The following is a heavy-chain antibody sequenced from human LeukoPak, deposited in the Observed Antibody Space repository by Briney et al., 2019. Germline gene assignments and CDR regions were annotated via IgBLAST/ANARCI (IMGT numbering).Heavy chain of an antibody. V-gene: IGHV1-2*02. D-gene: IGHD3-22*01. CDR3: VRSGDYDRSGSYAMDV. CDR1: GYTFTGYY. J-gene: IGHJ6*02. Sequence: ASVKVSCKASGYTFTGYYIHWARQAPGQGLEWIGWINPNSGGTNYAQNRVSMTRDTSISTAYMDLSRLTSDDTAVYYCVRSGDYDRSGSYAMDVWGQGTTVIVSS. CDR2: INPNSGGT.